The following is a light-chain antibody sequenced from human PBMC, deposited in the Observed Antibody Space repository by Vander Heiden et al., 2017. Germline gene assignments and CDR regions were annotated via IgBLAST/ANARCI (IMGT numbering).Light chain of an antibody. J-gene: IGKJ5*01. V-gene: IGKV3-20*01. Sequence: EIVLTQSPGTLSLSPGERATLSCRDRQRDSLRYLAWYQQKPGQAPRLLIYGASSRATGIPDRFSGSGSGTDFTLTISRLEPEDFAVYYCQQYGSSITFGQGTRLEIK. CDR1: QRDSLRY. CDR2: GAS. CDR3: QQYGSSIT.